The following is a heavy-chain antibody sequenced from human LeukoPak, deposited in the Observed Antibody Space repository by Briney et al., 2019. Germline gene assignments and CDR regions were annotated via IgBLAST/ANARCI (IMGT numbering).Heavy chain of an antibody. CDR2: IYYSGST. V-gene: IGHV4-39*07. CDR3: AGTYYYGSGSYYTPKFDP. CDR1: GGPISSSSYY. Sequence: SETLSLTCTVSGGPISSSSYYWGWIRQPPGKGLEWIGSIYYSGSTYYNPSLKSRVTMSVGTSKNQFSLKLSSVTAADTAVYYCAGTYYYGSGSYYTPKFDPWGQGTLVTVSS. J-gene: IGHJ5*02. D-gene: IGHD3-10*01.